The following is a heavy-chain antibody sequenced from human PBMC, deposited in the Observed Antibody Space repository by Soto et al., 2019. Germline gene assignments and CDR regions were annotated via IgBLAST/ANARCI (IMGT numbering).Heavy chain of an antibody. CDR2: IWYDGSNK. CDR1: GFTFSSYG. D-gene: IGHD5-18*01. CDR3: ARDSAEPPGYSYGSLDY. J-gene: IGHJ4*02. Sequence: GGSLRLSCAASGFTFSSYGMHWVRQAPGKGLEWVAVIWYDGSNKYYADSVKGRFTISRDNSKNTLYLQMNSLRAEDTAVYYCARDSAEPPGYSYGSLDYWGQGTLVTVSS. V-gene: IGHV3-33*01.